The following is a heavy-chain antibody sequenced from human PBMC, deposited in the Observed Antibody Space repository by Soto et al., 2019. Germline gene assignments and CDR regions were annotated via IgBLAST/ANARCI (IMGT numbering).Heavy chain of an antibody. CDR1: GGTFSSYG. V-gene: IGHV1-69*06. J-gene: IGHJ6*02. D-gene: IGHD5-12*01. Sequence: SVKVSCKASGGTFSSYGISWVRQAPGHGLEWIGGIIPIFGTPDYAQKFQGRVTITADTSTSTAYMELSSLRSEDTAVYYCATIGNSKENYYYGLDVWGQGTTVTVSS. CDR2: IIPIFGTP. CDR3: ATIGNSKENYYYGLDV.